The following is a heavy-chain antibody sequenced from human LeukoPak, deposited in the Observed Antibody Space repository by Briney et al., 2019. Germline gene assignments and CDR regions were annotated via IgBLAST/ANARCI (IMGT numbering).Heavy chain of an antibody. J-gene: IGHJ4*02. V-gene: IGHV3-48*01. D-gene: IGHD5-18*01. CDR1: GFTFSSYS. Sequence: GGSLRLSCAASGFTFSSYSMNWVRQAPGKGLEWVSYISSSSSTIYYADSVKGRFTISRDNAKNSLYPQMNSLRAEDTAVYYCARDGPQLWSVWGQGTLVTVSS. CDR3: ARDGPQLWSV. CDR2: ISSSSSTI.